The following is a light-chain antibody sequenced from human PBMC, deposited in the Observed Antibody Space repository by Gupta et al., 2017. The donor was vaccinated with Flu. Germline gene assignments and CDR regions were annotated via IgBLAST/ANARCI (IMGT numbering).Light chain of an antibody. J-gene: IGLJ2*01. CDR1: SSDVGGYNY. Sequence: QSALTQPASVSGSPGQSITISCTGTSSDVGGYNYVSWYQQHPDKAPNLMIYEVSNRLSGVAHHFFCSHSGTPASLTISMLQSEDEADYYYCSYTSSSTINVVFGGGTKLTVL. CDR3: CSYTSSSTINVV. V-gene: IGLV2-14*01. CDR2: EVS.